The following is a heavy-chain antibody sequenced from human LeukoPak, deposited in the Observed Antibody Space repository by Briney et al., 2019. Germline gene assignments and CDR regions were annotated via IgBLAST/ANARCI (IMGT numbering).Heavy chain of an antibody. D-gene: IGHD2-21*02. V-gene: IGHV4-39*07. CDR3: ARVRGVVVTENFDY. CDR1: GGSISSSSYY. CDR2: IYYSGST. J-gene: IGHJ4*02. Sequence: SETLSLTCTVSGGSISSSSYYWGWIRQPPGKGLEWIGSIYYSGSTYYNPSPKSRVTISVDTSKNQFSLKLSSVTAADTAVYYCARVRGVVVTENFDYWGQGTLVTVSS.